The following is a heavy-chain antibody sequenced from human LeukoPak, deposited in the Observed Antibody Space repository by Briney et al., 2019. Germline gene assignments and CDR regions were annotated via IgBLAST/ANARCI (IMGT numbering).Heavy chain of an antibody. J-gene: IGHJ6*04. CDR1: GFNFDDYA. CDR2: ISWDGGST. D-gene: IGHD3-9*01. V-gene: IGHV3-43D*04. CDR3: AKEDWPDYYYYGMDV. Sequence: GGSLRLSCAASGFNFDDYAMHWVRQAPGKGLEWVSLISWDGGSTYYADSAKGRFTISRDNSKNSLYLQMNSLRAEDTALYYCAKEDWPDYYYYGMDVWGKGTTVTVSS.